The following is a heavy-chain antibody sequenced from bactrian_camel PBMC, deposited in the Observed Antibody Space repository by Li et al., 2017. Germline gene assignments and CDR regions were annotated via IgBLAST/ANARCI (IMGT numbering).Heavy chain of an antibody. V-gene: IGHV3S53*01. Sequence: VQLVESGGGSVQAGGSLTLSCSASESTYRSICMAWFRQTPGQEREEVAFIDSANRPTYAASVKGRFAVSRDNAKDILYLQMNRLKPEDSGLYYCAGRMGSWCPNERIPKNFDVWGQGTQVTVS. D-gene: IGHD3*01. CDR1: ESTYRSIC. J-gene: IGHJ4*01. CDR2: IDSANRP. CDR3: AGRMGSWCPNERIPKNFDV.